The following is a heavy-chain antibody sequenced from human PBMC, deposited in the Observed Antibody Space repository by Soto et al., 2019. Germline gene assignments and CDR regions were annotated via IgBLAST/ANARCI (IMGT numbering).Heavy chain of an antibody. Sequence: QVHLQQWGAGLLKPSETLSLTCAVSGGSFSGYFWSWIRQSPGKGLEWIGETNHRGTTNYNPSLESRVTISPETSKNQFSLKLRSVTAADTAVYYCARRSPAFCSASTCYGQFEFWGQGTLATVSS. CDR3: ARRSPAFCSASTCYGQFEF. CDR1: GGSFSGYF. V-gene: IGHV4-34*01. D-gene: IGHD2-2*01. J-gene: IGHJ4*02. CDR2: TNHRGTT.